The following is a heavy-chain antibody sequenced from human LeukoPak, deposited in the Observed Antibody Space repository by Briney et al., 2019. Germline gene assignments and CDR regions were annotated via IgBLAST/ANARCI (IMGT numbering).Heavy chain of an antibody. J-gene: IGHJ4*02. CDR1: GFIFSSYA. Sequence: GGSLRLSCAASGFIFSSYAMSWVRQAPGQGPEWVSGISGHSDSTYHADSVKGRFTISRDNSKNTLYLQMNSLRAEDTAVYYSAGYVWGTYRYTNYWGQGTLVTVSS. V-gene: IGHV3-23*01. CDR3: AGYVWGTYRYTNY. CDR2: ISGHSDST. D-gene: IGHD3-16*02.